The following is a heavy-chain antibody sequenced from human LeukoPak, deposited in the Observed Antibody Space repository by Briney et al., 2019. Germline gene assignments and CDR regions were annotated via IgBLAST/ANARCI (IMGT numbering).Heavy chain of an antibody. CDR2: MNPNSGNT. J-gene: IGHJ3*02. CDR3: ARRYYDSADAFDI. V-gene: IGHV1-8*01. Sequence: ASVKVSCKASGYTFTSYDINWVRQATGQGLEWMGWMNPNSGNTGYAQKFQGRVTMTRNTSISTAYMELSSLRSEGTAVYYCARRYYDSADAFDIWGQGTMVTVSS. CDR1: GYTFTSYD. D-gene: IGHD3-22*01.